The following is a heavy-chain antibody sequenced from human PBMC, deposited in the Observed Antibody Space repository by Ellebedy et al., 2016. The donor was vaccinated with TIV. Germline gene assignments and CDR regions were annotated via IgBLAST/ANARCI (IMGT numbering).Heavy chain of an antibody. Sequence: MPGGSLRLSCSVSGSSISSGYYWGCIRQPPGRGQECIGSMYHSGSTYYSPSLKSRVTISVDTSKNQLSLRLNSMTAADTAVYYCARDGAGRWDYWGPGTLVTVSS. CDR1: GSSISSGYY. CDR3: ARDGAGRWDY. J-gene: IGHJ4*02. CDR2: MYHSGST. V-gene: IGHV4-38-2*02. D-gene: IGHD4-23*01.